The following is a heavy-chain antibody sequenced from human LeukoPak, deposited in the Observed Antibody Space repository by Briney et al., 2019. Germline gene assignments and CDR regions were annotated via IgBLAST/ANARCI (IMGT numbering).Heavy chain of an antibody. V-gene: IGHV4-59*01. CDR2: IYYSGST. J-gene: IGHJ4*02. CDR1: GGAISSYY. Sequence: SETLSLTCTVSGGAISSYYWSWIRQPPGKRLEWIGYIYYSGSTNYNPSLKSRVTISVDTSKNQFSLKLSSVTAADTAVYYCARVEPGRYFDYWGQGTLVTVSS. CDR3: ARVEPGRYFDY.